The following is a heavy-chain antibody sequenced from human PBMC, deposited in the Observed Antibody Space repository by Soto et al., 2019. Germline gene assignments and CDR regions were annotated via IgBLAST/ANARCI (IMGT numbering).Heavy chain of an antibody. Sequence: SVKVSCKASGGTFSSYAISWVRQAPGQGLEWMGGIIPIFGTANYAQKFQGRVTITADESTSTAYMELSSLRSEDTAVYYCARDGLPQTPFDPWGQGTLVTVS. CDR3: ARDGLPQTPFDP. V-gene: IGHV1-69*13. D-gene: IGHD2-15*01. CDR2: IIPIFGTA. CDR1: GGTFSSYA. J-gene: IGHJ5*02.